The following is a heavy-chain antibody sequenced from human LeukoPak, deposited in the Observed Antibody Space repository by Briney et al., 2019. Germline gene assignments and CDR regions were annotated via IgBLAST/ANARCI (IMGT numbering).Heavy chain of an antibody. D-gene: IGHD4/OR15-4a*01. V-gene: IGHV3-7*01. CDR3: ASSYAGASHY. J-gene: IGHJ4*02. Sequence: QPGGSLRLSCAASGFTFSGYWMSWVRQAPGKGLEWVANINQDGRDKYYVDSVKGRFTISRDNAKNSLYLQMNSLRAEDTAVYYCASSYAGASHYWGQGTLVTVSS. CDR2: INQDGRDK. CDR1: GFTFSGYW.